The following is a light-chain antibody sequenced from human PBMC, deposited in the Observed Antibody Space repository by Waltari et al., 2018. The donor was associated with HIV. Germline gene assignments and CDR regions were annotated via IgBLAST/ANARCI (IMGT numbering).Light chain of an antibody. CDR1: DSKMRGSF. CDR3: AAWDDSLDGPVV. Sequence: QSVLTQPPSASGTPGQRVTISCSGSDSKMRGSFVYCYKQLPGTAPKRIIQRNNQRPSGVPDRFSGSKSGTSASLVITGLRSEDEAEYHCAAWDDSLDGPVVFGGVTKLTVL. CDR2: RNN. J-gene: IGLJ2*01. V-gene: IGLV1-47*01.